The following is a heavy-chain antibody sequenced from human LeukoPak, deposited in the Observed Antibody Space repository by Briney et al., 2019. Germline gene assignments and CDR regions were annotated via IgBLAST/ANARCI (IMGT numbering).Heavy chain of an antibody. J-gene: IGHJ4*02. CDR3: ARGRGWLPQNDY. CDR1: GYTFTSYV. Sequence: ASVKVSCKASGYTFTSYVNNWVRQATGQGLEWMGWMNPNSGNTGYAQKFQGRVTMTRNTSISTAYMELSSLRSEDTAVYYCARGRGWLPQNDYWGQGTLVTVSS. V-gene: IGHV1-8*01. CDR2: MNPNSGNT. D-gene: IGHD5-24*01.